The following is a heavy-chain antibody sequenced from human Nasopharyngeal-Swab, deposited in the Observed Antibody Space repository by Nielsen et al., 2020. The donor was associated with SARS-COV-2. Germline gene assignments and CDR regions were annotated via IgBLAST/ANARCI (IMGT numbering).Heavy chain of an antibody. CDR1: GFIFSDHY. CDR3: ARVFYGSVNSRWHFDL. Sequence: GGSLRLSCAASGFIFSDHYMDWVRQAPGKGLEWVGRIRNRVNGYSTEYAASVKGRFTISRDDSKNSLYLQTNSLKTEDTAVYYCARVFYGSVNSRWHFDLWGRGTLVTVSS. D-gene: IGHD3-10*01. V-gene: IGHV3-72*01. CDR2: IRNRVNGYST. J-gene: IGHJ2*01.